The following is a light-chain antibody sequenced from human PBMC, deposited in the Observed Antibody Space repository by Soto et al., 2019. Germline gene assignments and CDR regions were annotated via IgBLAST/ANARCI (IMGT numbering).Light chain of an antibody. CDR1: QSVTSNY. V-gene: IGKV3-20*01. J-gene: IGKJ1*01. Sequence: EVVMSRSPATLSVSPGERATLSCRASQSVTSNYLAWYQQKPGQAPRLLIYGISTRATGVPDRFSGSGSGTDFTLTISRLEPEDFAVYYCQQYIDWPLKFGQGTKVYIK. CDR3: QQYIDWPLK. CDR2: GIS.